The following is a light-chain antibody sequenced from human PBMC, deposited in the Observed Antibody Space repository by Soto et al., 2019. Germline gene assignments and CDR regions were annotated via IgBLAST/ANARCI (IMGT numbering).Light chain of an antibody. J-gene: IGKJ1*01. CDR3: QQYNNWPPWT. V-gene: IGKV3D-15*01. CDR2: GAS. CDR1: QSVSSN. Sequence: DMVMTQSPATLSVSPGERATLSCRASQSVSSNLAWYQQKPGQAPRLLIYGASTRATGIPARFSGSGSGTEFTLTISSLQSEDFAVYYCQQYNNWPPWTFDQGTKVEIK.